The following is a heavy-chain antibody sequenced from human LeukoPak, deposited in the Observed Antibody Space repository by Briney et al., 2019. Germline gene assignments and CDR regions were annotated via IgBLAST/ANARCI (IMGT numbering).Heavy chain of an antibody. CDR3: ARASFSYTMIVVVDAFDI. V-gene: IGHV1-69*13. CDR2: IIPIFGTA. Sequence: ASVKVSCKASGGTFSSYAISWVRQAPGQGLEWMGGIIPIFGTANYAQKFQGRVTITADESTSTAYMELSSLRSEDTAVYYCARASFSYTMIVVVDAFDIWGQGTMVTVFS. D-gene: IGHD3-22*01. J-gene: IGHJ3*02. CDR1: GGTFSSYA.